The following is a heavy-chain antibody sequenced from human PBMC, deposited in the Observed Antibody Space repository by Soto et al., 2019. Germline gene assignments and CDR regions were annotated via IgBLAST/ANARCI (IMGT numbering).Heavy chain of an antibody. CDR1: GFPFTSCA. V-gene: IGHV3-23*01. J-gene: IGHJ6*02. D-gene: IGHD3-16*01. CDR3: AKGGFWVHSGMDV. CDR2: ISASGGTT. Sequence: VQLLESGGGLVQPGGSLRLSCAASGFPFTSCAMNWVRQAPGKGLEWVSAISASGGTTFYADSVKGRFTISRDNSKNTLYMQVNNLRAEDTAVYYCAKGGFWVHSGMDVWGQGTTVTVSS.